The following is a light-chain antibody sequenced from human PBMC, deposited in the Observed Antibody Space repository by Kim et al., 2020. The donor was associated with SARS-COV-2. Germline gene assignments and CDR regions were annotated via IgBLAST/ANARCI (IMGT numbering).Light chain of an antibody. CDR1: AGGVTSGHY. CDR2: DTG. Sequence: PGQPVALTCPSSAGGVTSGHYPYWSQQKPRQAPRTLIYDTGSKHSWTPARFSGSLLGGKAALILSDAQPEDEADYYCLLFYSGVQIFGGGTKVTVL. J-gene: IGLJ2*01. CDR3: LLFYSGVQI. V-gene: IGLV7-46*01.